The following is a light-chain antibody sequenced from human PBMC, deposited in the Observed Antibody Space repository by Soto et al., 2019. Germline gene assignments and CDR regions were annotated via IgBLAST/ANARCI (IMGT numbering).Light chain of an antibody. CDR3: QQYSIYPYT. Sequence: DIQMTQSPSTLSASVGDRVTITCRASQTISNWLAWYQQEPGKAPKLLIYDASSLRSGVPSRFSGSGFATDFNLTISSLQPDDFATYCQQYSIYPYTFGQGTTLEIK. CDR2: DAS. V-gene: IGKV1-5*01. CDR1: QTISNW. J-gene: IGKJ2*01.